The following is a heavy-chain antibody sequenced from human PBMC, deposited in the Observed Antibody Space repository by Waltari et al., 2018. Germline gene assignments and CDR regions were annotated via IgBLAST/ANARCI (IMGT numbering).Heavy chain of an antibody. J-gene: IGHJ4*02. CDR1: GYSISSGYY. V-gene: IGHV4-38-2*02. CDR2: VYHNGNT. Sequence: QVQLQESGPGLLKPSETLSLTCNVSGYSISSGYYWGWIRQSPGKGLGWIGSVYHNGNTYYKPSLKGRVTISLDTSKNKFSLELSSVTAADTAVYYCARGALTLYYFDYWGQGTLVTVSS. CDR3: ARGALTLYYFDY. D-gene: IGHD3-9*01.